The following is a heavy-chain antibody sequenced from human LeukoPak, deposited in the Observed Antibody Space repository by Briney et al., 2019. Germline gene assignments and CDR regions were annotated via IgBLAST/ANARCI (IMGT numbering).Heavy chain of an antibody. CDR1: GGSISSYY. J-gene: IGHJ4*02. CDR2: IYYSGST. V-gene: IGHV4-59*08. D-gene: IGHD3-22*01. Sequence: SETLSLTCTVSGGSISSYYWSWIRQPPGKGLEWIGYIYYSGSTSYNPSLKSRVTISVDTSKNQISLKLSSVTAADTAVYYCARHDSSGYYWREWGQGTLVTVSS. CDR3: ARHDSSGYYWRE.